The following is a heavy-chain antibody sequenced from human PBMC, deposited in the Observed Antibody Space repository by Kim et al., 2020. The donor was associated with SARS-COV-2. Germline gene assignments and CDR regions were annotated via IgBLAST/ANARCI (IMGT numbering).Heavy chain of an antibody. V-gene: IGHV3-30*07. D-gene: IGHD3-10*01. CDR2: K. CDR3: ERGFLGYAFDI. J-gene: IGHJ3*02. Sequence: KNYADSVKGGFTISRDNSKNTLYMQMNSLRAEDTAVYYCERGFLGYAFDIWGQGTMVTVAS.